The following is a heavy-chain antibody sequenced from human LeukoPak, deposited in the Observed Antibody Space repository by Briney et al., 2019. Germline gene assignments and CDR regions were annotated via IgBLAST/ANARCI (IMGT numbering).Heavy chain of an antibody. CDR2: ISYDGRNK. CDR3: ARDGFVDTPMVSTFLDS. J-gene: IGHJ4*02. D-gene: IGHD5-18*01. Sequence: PGRSLRLSCAASGFTFSSCAMHWVRQAPGKGLEWVAVISYDGRNKYYADSVKGRFTISRDNSKNTLYLQMNSLRTEDTAVYYCARDGFVDTPMVSTFLDSWGQGTLVTVSS. CDR1: GFTFSSCA. V-gene: IGHV3-30*03.